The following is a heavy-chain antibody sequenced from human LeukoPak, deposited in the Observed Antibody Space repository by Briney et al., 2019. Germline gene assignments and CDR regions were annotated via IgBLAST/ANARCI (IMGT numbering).Heavy chain of an antibody. D-gene: IGHD5-24*01. V-gene: IGHV3-48*02. CDR1: GFTFSSFS. J-gene: IGHJ4*02. CDR2: ISSSSSSSSSTM. CDR3: ARKRFEVFDY. Sequence: GSLRLSCAASGFTFSSFSMNWVRQAPGKGLEWVSYISSSSSSSSSTMYYADSVKGRFTISRDNAKNSLYLQMNSLRDEDTAVYYCARKRFEVFDYWGQGTLVTVSS.